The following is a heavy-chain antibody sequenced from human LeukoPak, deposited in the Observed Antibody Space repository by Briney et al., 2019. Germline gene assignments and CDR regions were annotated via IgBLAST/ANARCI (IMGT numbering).Heavy chain of an antibody. Sequence: GGSLRLSCAASGFTFRDSAMHWVRQVPGKGLEWVSSISWNSDNIDYVDSVKGRFTISRDNAKDSLYLQMNSLRPEDTAFYYCAKEGSVCTNGICRYFDFWGQGALVTVSS. CDR3: AKEGSVCTNGICRYFDF. CDR2: ISWNSDNI. J-gene: IGHJ4*02. CDR1: GFTFRDSA. V-gene: IGHV3-9*01. D-gene: IGHD2-8*01.